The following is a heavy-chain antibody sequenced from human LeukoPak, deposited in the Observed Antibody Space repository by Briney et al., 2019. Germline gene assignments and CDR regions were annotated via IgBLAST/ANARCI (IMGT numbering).Heavy chain of an antibody. CDR3: AKIPAPPYYDFWSGYYTDFDY. D-gene: IGHD3-3*01. CDR1: GFTFSSYG. CDR2: ISYDGSNK. V-gene: IGHV3-30*18. Sequence: VGSLRLSCAASGFTFSSYGMHWVRQAPGKGLEWVAVISYDGSNKYYADSVKGRFTISRDNSKNTLYLQMNSLRAEDTAVYYCAKIPAPPYYDFWSGYYTDFDYWGQGTLVTVSS. J-gene: IGHJ4*02.